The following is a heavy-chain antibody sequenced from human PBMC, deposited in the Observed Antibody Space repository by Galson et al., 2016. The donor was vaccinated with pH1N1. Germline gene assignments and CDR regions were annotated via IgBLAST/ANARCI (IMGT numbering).Heavy chain of an antibody. CDR3: ARDLYGGFQLPSYSYYGLDV. V-gene: IGHV1-2*06. D-gene: IGHD4/OR15-4a*01. CDR1: GYRFSGYY. CDR2: INPSSGGT. J-gene: IGHJ6*01. Sequence: SVKVSCKASGYRFSGYYIHWVRQAPGQGLEWMGRINPSSGGTKFAQKFQGRVILTRDTSITTAYMEVDALSSDDAAVYYCARDLYGGFQLPSYSYYGLDVWGQGTTVTVSS.